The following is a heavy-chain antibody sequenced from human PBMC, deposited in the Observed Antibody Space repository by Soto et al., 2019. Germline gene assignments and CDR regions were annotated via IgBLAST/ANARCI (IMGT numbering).Heavy chain of an antibody. V-gene: IGHV4-59*08. D-gene: IGHD1-26*01. Sequence: SETMSVTCTVAGGSINHYCWTWIRQPPGKGLEWMGYIYYSGTTTNYNPSLRSRVTLSVDTSKNQFSLKLSSVTAADTAVYYCARLGGSYAVPHFDYWGQGTLVTVSS. CDR3: ARLGGSYAVPHFDY. CDR1: GGSINHYC. CDR2: IYYSGTT. J-gene: IGHJ4*02.